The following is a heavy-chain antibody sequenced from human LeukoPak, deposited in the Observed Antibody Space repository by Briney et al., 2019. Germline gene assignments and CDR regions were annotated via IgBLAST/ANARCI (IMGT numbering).Heavy chain of an antibody. Sequence: ASVKVSCKASGGTFSSYAISWVRQAPGQGLEWMGWISAYNGDTNYAQKFQGRVTLTTDRTTSTAYLEVRSLRSDDTAVYYCAGDPSNTSGWKTWFDPWGQGTLVTVSS. CDR2: ISAYNGDT. CDR3: AGDPSNTSGWKTWFDP. V-gene: IGHV1-18*01. J-gene: IGHJ5*02. D-gene: IGHD6-19*01. CDR1: GGTFSSYA.